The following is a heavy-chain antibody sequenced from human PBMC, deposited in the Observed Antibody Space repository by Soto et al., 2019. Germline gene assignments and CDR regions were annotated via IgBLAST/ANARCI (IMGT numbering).Heavy chain of an antibody. CDR2: IYYSGST. CDR3: ARGLRYFDWLFEHDAFDI. CDR1: GGSISSYY. V-gene: IGHV4-59*01. D-gene: IGHD3-9*01. J-gene: IGHJ3*02. Sequence: TVSGGSISSYYWSWIRQPPGKGLEWIGYIYYSGSTNYNPSLKGRVTISVDTSKNQFSLKLSSVTAADTAVYYCARGLRYFDWLFEHDAFDIWGQGTMVTVSS.